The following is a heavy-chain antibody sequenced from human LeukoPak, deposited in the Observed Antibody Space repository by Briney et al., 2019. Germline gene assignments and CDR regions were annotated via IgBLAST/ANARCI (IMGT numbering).Heavy chain of an antibody. CDR3: ATLEGSFDI. J-gene: IGHJ3*02. CDR2: INHSGST. D-gene: IGHD1-1*01. Sequence: SETLSLTCTVSGGSISSGGYYWSWIRQPPGKGLEWIGEINHSGSTNYNPSLKSRVTISVDTSKNQFSLKLSSVTAADTAVYYCATLEGSFDIWGQGTMVTVSS. V-gene: IGHV4-39*07. CDR1: GGSISSGGYY.